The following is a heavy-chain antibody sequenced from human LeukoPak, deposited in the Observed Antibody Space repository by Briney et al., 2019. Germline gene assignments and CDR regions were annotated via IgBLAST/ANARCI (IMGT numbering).Heavy chain of an antibody. D-gene: IGHD1-26*01. CDR3: ARHDGSYFDY. J-gene: IGHJ4*02. Sequence: GESLKISCEGSGYNFTTYWIAWVRQMPGKGLEWMGIVYPPDSDTRYSPSFQGQVTISADKSISTAYLQWSSLKASDTAMYHCARHDGSYFDYWGQGTLVTVSS. CDR2: VYPPDSDT. CDR1: GYNFTTYW. V-gene: IGHV5-51*01.